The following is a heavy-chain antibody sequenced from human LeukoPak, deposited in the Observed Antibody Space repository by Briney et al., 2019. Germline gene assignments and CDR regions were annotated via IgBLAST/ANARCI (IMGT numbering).Heavy chain of an antibody. CDR3: AKDTGGNGTYFYAMDV. J-gene: IGHJ6*02. Sequence: GRSLRLSCVGSGFAFHNYAMRWVRRPPGKALQWVSAINWNSDTKAYADSVKGRFTISRDRARNSLYLQMDSLRPEDTALYYCAKDTGGNGTYFYAMDVWGQGTSVTVSS. V-gene: IGHV3-9*01. D-gene: IGHD4-23*01. CDR2: INWNSDTK. CDR1: GFAFHNYA.